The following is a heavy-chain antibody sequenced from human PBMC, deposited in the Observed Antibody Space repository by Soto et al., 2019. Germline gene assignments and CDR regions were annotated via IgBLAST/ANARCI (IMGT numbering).Heavy chain of an antibody. V-gene: IGHV3-30-3*01. J-gene: IGHJ6*02. Sequence: GGSLRLSCAASGFTFSSYAMHWVRQAPGKGLEWVAVISYDGSNKYYADSVKGRFTISRDNSKNTLYLQMNSLRAEDTAVYYCARAGCDGGSCYTLVGLRYGMDVWGQGTTVTV. CDR1: GFTFSSYA. D-gene: IGHD2-15*01. CDR2: ISYDGSNK. CDR3: ARAGCDGGSCYTLVGLRYGMDV.